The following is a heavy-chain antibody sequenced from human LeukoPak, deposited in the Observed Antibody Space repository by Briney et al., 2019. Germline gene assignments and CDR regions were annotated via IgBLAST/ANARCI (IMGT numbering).Heavy chain of an antibody. CDR3: ARHKFVYSYSRIRFYYYMDV. D-gene: IGHD5-18*01. J-gene: IGHJ6*03. Sequence: SETLSLTCTVPGGSIGDYYWSWIRQPPGKGLEWIGYIYTSGSTNYNPSLKSRVTISVDTSKNQFSLKLSSVTAADTAVYYCARHKFVYSYSRIRFYYYMDVWGKGTTVTVSS. V-gene: IGHV4-4*09. CDR1: GGSIGDYY. CDR2: IYTSGST.